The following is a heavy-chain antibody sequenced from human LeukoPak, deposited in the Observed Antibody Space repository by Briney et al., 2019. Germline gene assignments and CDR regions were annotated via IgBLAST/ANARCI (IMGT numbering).Heavy chain of an antibody. CDR2: IYYTGNT. D-gene: IGHD2-21*02. CDR3: ARYKFCGSDCYPFDY. J-gene: IGHJ4*02. CDR1: GGSISSNY. Sequence: SETLSLTCAVSGGSISSNYWSWLRRPPGKGLEWIGYIYYTGNTNYNPSLKSRVTISVDTSKNQFSLKLTSVSAADTAVYYCARYKFCGSDCYPFDYWGQGTLVTVSS. V-gene: IGHV4-59*01.